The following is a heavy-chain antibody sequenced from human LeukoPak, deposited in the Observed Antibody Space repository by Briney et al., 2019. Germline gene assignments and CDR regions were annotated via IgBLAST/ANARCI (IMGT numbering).Heavy chain of an antibody. Sequence: GGSLRLSCVVSGFTFSGYWMTWVRQAPGKGLEWVANIREDGSERNYVDSVKGRFTISRDNAKNSLYLQMNSLRAEDTAVYYCARSGSSSWYGNWFDPWGQGTLVTVSS. J-gene: IGHJ5*02. CDR3: ARSGSSSWYGNWFDP. D-gene: IGHD6-13*01. CDR1: GFTFSGYW. CDR2: IREDGSER. V-gene: IGHV3-7*01.